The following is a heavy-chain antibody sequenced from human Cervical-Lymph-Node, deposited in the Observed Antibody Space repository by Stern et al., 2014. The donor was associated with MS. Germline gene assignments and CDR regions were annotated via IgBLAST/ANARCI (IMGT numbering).Heavy chain of an antibody. CDR2: SSAENGNT. CDR1: GYTFTSYG. V-gene: IGHV1-18*01. J-gene: IGHJ3*02. CDR3: XXGXLXXENAFDI. Sequence: VESGAEVTQPGASVKVSCQASGYTFTSYGICWVRQAPGQGLEWMGWSSAENGNTNYAQKLQGRVTMTTDTSTSTAYMELRSLXSDDTAVYXCXXGXLXXENAFDIWGQXTMVTVSS.